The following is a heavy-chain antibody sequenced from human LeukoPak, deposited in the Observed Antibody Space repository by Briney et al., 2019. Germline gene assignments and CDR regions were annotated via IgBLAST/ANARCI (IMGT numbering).Heavy chain of an antibody. CDR3: AKEGRIQLWLLAIDAFDI. Sequence: PGGSLRLSCAASGFTFSSYGMHWVRQAPGKGLEWVAVIWYDGSNKYYADSVKGRFTISRDNSKNTLYLQMNSLRVEDTAVYYCAKEGRIQLWLLAIDAFDIWGQGTMVTVSS. D-gene: IGHD5-18*01. V-gene: IGHV3-33*06. J-gene: IGHJ3*02. CDR1: GFTFSSYG. CDR2: IWYDGSNK.